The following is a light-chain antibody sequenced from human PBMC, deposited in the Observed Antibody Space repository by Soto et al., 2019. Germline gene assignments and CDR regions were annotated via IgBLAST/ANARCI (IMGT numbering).Light chain of an antibody. Sequence: QSALTQPASVSGSPGQSITISCTGTSSDVGGYNYVSWYQQHPGKAPKRMMYEVSNRPSGVSNRFSGSKSGNTASLTLSGLQAEDEADYYCSSYTSSSPLVFGGGTKLTVL. CDR1: SSDVGGYNY. V-gene: IGLV2-14*01. J-gene: IGLJ3*02. CDR3: SSYTSSSPLV. CDR2: EVS.